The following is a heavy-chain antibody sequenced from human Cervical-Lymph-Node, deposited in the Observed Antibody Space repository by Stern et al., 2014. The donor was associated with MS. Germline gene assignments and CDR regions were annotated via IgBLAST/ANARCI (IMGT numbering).Heavy chain of an antibody. Sequence: QVQLVQSGPEVKKPGASVKVSCTASGYTFSRYGIGWVRQAPGQGLEWMGWIGGHNGNTNYEEKGQDRVTVTTDTSTNTAYMEVRSLTSDDTAVYFCARDAGGYFYAMDVWGQGTTVIVS. V-gene: IGHV1-18*01. J-gene: IGHJ6*02. D-gene: IGHD3-10*01. CDR1: GYTFSRYG. CDR3: ARDAGGYFYAMDV. CDR2: IGGHNGNT.